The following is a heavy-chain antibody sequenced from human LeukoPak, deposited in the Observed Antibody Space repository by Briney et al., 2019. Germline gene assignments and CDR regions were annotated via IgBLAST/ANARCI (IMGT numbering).Heavy chain of an antibody. CDR1: GLTFSGSA. D-gene: IGHD3-22*01. V-gene: IGHV3-73*01. CDR2: IRSKANSYAT. Sequence: GGSLRLSCAASGLTFSGSAMHWVRQASGKGLEWVGRIRSKANSYATAYAASVKGRFTICRDDSKNTAYLQMNSLKTEDTAVYYCAPYYYDSSGYSNWFDPWGQGPLVTVSS. J-gene: IGHJ5*02. CDR3: APYYYDSSGYSNWFDP.